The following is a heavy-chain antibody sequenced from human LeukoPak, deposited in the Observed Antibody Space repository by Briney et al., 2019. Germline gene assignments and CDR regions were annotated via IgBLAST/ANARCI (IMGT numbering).Heavy chain of an antibody. CDR1: GFTFSSYT. Sequence: GGSLRLSCAASGFTFSSYTMNWVRQAPGKGLEWVSSISSSSSYIYYADSVKGRFTISRDNAKNSLYLQMNTLRAEDTAVYYCATGSDTAMVLFYYFDYWGQGTLVTVSS. CDR2: ISSSSSYI. V-gene: IGHV3-21*01. D-gene: IGHD5-18*01. CDR3: ATGSDTAMVLFYYFDY. J-gene: IGHJ4*02.